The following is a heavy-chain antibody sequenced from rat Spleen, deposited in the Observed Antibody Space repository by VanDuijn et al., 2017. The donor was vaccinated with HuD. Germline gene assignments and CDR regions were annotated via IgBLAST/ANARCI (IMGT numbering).Heavy chain of an antibody. D-gene: IGHD3-8*01. CDR1: GFTFSHYG. Sequence: EVQLVESGGDLVQPGRSLKLTCAASGFTFSHYGMAWVRQAPTKGLEWVATLSYDGHTTSYRDSVKGRFTISRDNAKSTLYLQMGSLRSEDTATYYCATGSPNWFAYWGQGVMVTVSS. V-gene: IGHV5-29*01. CDR3: ATGSPNWFAY. J-gene: IGHJ2*01. CDR2: LSYDGHTT.